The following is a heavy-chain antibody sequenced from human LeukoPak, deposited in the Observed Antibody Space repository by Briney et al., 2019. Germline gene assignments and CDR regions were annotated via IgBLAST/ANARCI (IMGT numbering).Heavy chain of an antibody. CDR3: AIGGDSSTSCYRCFNY. D-gene: IGHD2-2*01. J-gene: IGHJ4*02. V-gene: IGHV5-51*01. Sequence: GESLKISCEGSGYSFTNDWIGWVRQMPGKGLEWMGIIYPDDSDTRYSPSFQGQVTISADKSIGTAYLQWSSLKASDTAMDYCAIGGDSSTSCYRCFNYWGQGTLVTVSS. CDR1: GYSFTNDW. CDR2: IYPDDSDT.